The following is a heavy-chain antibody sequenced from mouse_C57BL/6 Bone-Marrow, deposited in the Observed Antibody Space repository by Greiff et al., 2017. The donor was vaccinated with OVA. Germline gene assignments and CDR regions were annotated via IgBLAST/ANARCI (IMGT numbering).Heavy chain of an antibody. D-gene: IGHD2-1*01. V-gene: IGHV5-9-1*02. CDR1: GFTFSSYA. J-gene: IGHJ4*01. Sequence: EVKVVESGEGLVKPGGSLKLSCAASGFTFSSYAMSWVRQTPEKRLEWVAYISSGGDYIYYADTVKGRFTISRDNARNTLYLQISSLKSEDTAMYYCTRLLDAMDYWGQGTSVTVSS. CDR3: TRLLDAMDY. CDR2: ISSGGDYI.